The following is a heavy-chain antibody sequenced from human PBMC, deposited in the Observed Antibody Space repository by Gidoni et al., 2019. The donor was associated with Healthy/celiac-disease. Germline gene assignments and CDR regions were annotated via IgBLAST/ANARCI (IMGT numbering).Heavy chain of an antibody. Sequence: QVQLQESGPGLVKPSETLSLTCAVSGYSISSGYYWGWIRQPPGKGLEWIGSIYHSGSTYYNPSLKSRVTRSVDTSKNQFSLKLSSVTAADTAVYYCARVTMVQGVIPTFDYWGQGTLVTVSS. D-gene: IGHD3-10*01. V-gene: IGHV4-38-2*01. CDR3: ARVTMVQGVIPTFDY. CDR1: GYSISSGYY. CDR2: IYHSGST. J-gene: IGHJ4*02.